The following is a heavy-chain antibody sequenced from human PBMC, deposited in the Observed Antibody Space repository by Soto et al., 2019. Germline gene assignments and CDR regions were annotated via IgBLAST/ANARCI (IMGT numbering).Heavy chain of an antibody. CDR2: IDWDDDK. Sequence: SGPTLVKPTLTLTLTCAFSGFSLSTSGMCVSWIRQPPGKALEWLARIDWDDDKYYSTSLKTRLTISKDTSKNQVVLTMTNMDPADTATYYCTRMKAGTGIPFDYWGQGTLVTVSS. V-gene: IGHV2-70*11. CDR1: GFSLSTSGMC. CDR3: TRMKAGTGIPFDY. J-gene: IGHJ4*02. D-gene: IGHD6-19*01.